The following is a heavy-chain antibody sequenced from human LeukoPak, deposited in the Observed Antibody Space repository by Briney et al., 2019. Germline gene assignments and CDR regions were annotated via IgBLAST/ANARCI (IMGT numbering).Heavy chain of an antibody. J-gene: IGHJ6*03. Sequence: SVKVSCKASGYSFSGHYIHWVRQAPGQGLEWMGGIIPIFGTANYAQKFQGRVTITADKSTSTAYMELSSLRSEDTAVYYCARGDGWQYYYYMDVWGKGTTVTVSS. D-gene: IGHD3-10*01. CDR3: ARGDGWQYYYYMDV. V-gene: IGHV1-69*06. CDR1: GYSFSGHY. CDR2: IIPIFGTA.